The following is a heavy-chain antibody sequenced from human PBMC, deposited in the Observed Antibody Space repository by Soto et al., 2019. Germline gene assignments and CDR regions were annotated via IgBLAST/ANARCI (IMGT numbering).Heavy chain of an antibody. CDR2: ISGSGGST. CDR1: GFTFSSYA. CDR3: AKASGWFGEFAY. Sequence: EVQLLESGGGLVQPGGSLRLSCAASGFTFSSYAMSWVRQAPGKGLEWVSAISGSGGSTYYADSVKGRFTISRDTYKNRLYLQMNSLRAEDTAVYYCAKASGWFGEFAYWGQGTLVTVSS. D-gene: IGHD3-10*01. V-gene: IGHV3-23*01. J-gene: IGHJ4*02.